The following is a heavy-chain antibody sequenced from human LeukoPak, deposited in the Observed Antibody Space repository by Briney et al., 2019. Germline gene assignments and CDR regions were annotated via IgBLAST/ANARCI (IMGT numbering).Heavy chain of an antibody. CDR3: ARHRREVGGSIYYYGMDV. CDR2: IYPGDSDT. CDR1: GYSFTSYW. V-gene: IGHV5-51*01. D-gene: IGHD6-6*01. J-gene: IGHJ6*02. Sequence: PGESLKISCKGSGYSFTSYWIGWVRQLPGKGLEWMGIIYPGDSDTRYSPSFQGQVTISADKSISTAYLQWSSLKASDTAMYYCARHRREVGGSIYYYGMDVWGQGTTVTVSS.